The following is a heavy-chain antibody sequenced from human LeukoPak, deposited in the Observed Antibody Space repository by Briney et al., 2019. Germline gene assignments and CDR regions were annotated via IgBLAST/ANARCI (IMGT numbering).Heavy chain of an antibody. CDR1: GFTVSSNY. CDR3: AREISRFGI. V-gene: IGHV3-66*01. CDR2: IYIGGST. Sequence: PGGSLRLSCAASGFTVSSNYMSWVRQAPGKGLEWVSSIYIGGSTYYADSVKGRFTISRDNPNNMLYLQMHSLRAEDTAVYYCAREISRFGIWGQGTLVTVSS. J-gene: IGHJ4*02. D-gene: IGHD3-16*01.